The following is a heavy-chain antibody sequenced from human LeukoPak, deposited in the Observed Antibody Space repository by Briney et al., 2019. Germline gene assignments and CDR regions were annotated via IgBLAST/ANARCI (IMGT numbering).Heavy chain of an antibody. D-gene: IGHD3-3*01. CDR1: GYSISSGYY. CDR2: IYHSGST. J-gene: IGHJ6*04. CDR3: ARVFRFLADV. Sequence: SETLSLTCTVSGYSISSGYYWGWIRQPPGKGLEWIGSIYHSGSTYYNPSLKSRVTISVDTSKNQFSLKLSSVTAADTAVYYCARVFRFLADVWGKGTTVTVSS. V-gene: IGHV4-38-2*02.